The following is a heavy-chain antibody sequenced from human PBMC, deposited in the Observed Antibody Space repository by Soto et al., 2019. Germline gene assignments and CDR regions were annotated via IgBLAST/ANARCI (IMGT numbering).Heavy chain of an antibody. CDR1: GGSISGYY. Sequence: SETLSLTCGVHGGSISGYYWSWIRQSPGKGLEWIGETDHSGSTNYNPSLRSRVTMSVDTSKNQFSLKLSSVTAADTAVYYCARELDFYDSGTYYKSADWFGPWGQGTLVTAPQ. CDR2: TDHSGST. J-gene: IGHJ5*02. V-gene: IGHV4-34*01. CDR3: ARELDFYDSGTYYKSADWFGP. D-gene: IGHD3-10*01.